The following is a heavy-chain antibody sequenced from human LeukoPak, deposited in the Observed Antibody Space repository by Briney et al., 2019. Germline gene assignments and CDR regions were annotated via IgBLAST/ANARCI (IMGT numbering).Heavy chain of an antibody. D-gene: IGHD5-12*01. CDR3: AKGGGYELDDY. J-gene: IGHJ4*02. V-gene: IGHV3-23*01. Sequence: GGSLRLSCAASGFTFSSYGMSWVRQAPGKGLEWVSAISGSGGSTYYADSVKGWFTISRDNSKNTLYLQMNSLRAEDTAVYYCAKGGGYELDDYWGQGTLVTVSS. CDR1: GFTFSSYG. CDR2: ISGSGGST.